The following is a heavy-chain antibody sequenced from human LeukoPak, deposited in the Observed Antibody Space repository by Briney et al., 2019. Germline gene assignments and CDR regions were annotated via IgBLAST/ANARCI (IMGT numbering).Heavy chain of an antibody. CDR3: ARVGSGWFMLDY. D-gene: IGHD6-19*01. Sequence: ASVKVSCKASGGTFSSYAISWVRQAPGQGLEWMGRIIPILGIANYAQRFQGRVTITADKSTSTAYMELSSLRSEDTAVYYCARVGSGWFMLDYWGQGTLVTVSS. J-gene: IGHJ4*02. CDR2: IIPILGIA. CDR1: GGTFSSYA. V-gene: IGHV1-69*04.